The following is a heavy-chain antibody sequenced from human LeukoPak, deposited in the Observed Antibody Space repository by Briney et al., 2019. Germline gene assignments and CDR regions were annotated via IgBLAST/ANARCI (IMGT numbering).Heavy chain of an antibody. Sequence: GGSLRLSCAAPGFTFSNYAMSWVRQAPGKGLEWVSVIYSGGRTYYVDSVKGRFTISRDISKNTLYLQMNSLRAEDTAVYYCARVLSGRGSLYSYYYYMDVWGKGTTVTISS. CDR3: ARVLSGRGSLYSYYYYMDV. CDR1: GFTFSNYA. J-gene: IGHJ6*03. V-gene: IGHV3-53*01. D-gene: IGHD3-10*01. CDR2: IYSGGRT.